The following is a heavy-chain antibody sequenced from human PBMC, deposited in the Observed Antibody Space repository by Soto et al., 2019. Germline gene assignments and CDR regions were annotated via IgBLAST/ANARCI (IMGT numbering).Heavy chain of an antibody. J-gene: IGHJ3*02. D-gene: IGHD3-9*01. V-gene: IGHV1-18*01. CDR1: GYTFTSYG. CDR2: ISAYNGNT. Sequence: ASVKVSCKASGYTFTSYGISWVRQAPGQGLEWMGWISAYNGNTNYAQKLQGRVTMTTDTSTSTAYMELRSLRSDDTAVYYCARVFLNDILTGYYISGGTDAFDIWGQGTMVT. CDR3: ARVFLNDILTGYYISGGTDAFDI.